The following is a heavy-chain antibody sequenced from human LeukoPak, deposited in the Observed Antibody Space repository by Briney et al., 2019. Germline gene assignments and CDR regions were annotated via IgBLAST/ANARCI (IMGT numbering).Heavy chain of an antibody. CDR3: ARSIRRIAAAIDY. J-gene: IGHJ4*02. D-gene: IGHD6-13*01. CDR1: GGTFSSYA. V-gene: IGHV1-69*05. CDR2: IIPIFGTA. Sequence: SVKVSCKASGGTFSSYAISWVRQAPGQGLEWMGKIIPIFGTANYAQKFQGRVTITTDESTSTAYMELSSLRSEDTAVYYCARSIRRIAAAIDYWGQGTLVTVSS.